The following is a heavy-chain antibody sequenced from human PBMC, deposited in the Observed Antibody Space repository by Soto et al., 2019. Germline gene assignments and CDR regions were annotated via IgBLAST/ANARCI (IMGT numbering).Heavy chain of an antibody. Sequence: ASVKVSCKASGYTFTSYYLHWVRQAPGQGLEWMGIINPSGSTSYAQKFQGRVTMTRDTSTSTVYMELSSLRSEDTAVYYCARVYGSGGNRYSIAYWGQGTLVTVSS. CDR2: INPSGST. D-gene: IGHD2-15*01. J-gene: IGHJ4*02. CDR1: GYTFTSYY. CDR3: ARVYGSGGNRYSIAY. V-gene: IGHV1-46*03.